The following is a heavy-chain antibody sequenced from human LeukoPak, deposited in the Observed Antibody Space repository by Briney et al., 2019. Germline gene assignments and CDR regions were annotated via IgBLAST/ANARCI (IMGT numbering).Heavy chain of an antibody. CDR1: GFTFSSYS. V-gene: IGHV3-21*01. D-gene: IGHD1-26*01. Sequence: GGSLRLSCAASGFTFSSYSMNWVRQAPGKELQWVSSISSSSSYIYYADSVKGRFTISRDNAKNSLYLQMNSPRAEDTAVYYCARDPTGDRLFDYWGQGTLVTVSS. CDR3: ARDPTGDRLFDY. J-gene: IGHJ4*02. CDR2: ISSSSSYI.